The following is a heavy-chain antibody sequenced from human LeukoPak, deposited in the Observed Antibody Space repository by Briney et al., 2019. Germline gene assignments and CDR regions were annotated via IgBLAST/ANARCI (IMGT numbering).Heavy chain of an antibody. Sequence: GGSLRLSCAASGFTFSSYWMHWVRQAPGKGLVRVSRINSDGRSTSYADSVKGRFTISRDNSKNTLHLQMNSLRAEDTAVHYCARHSSGYYHYDYWGPGTPVTVAS. CDR2: INSDGRST. J-gene: IGHJ4*02. CDR3: ARHSSGYYHYDY. V-gene: IGHV3-74*01. D-gene: IGHD3-22*01. CDR1: GFTFSSYW.